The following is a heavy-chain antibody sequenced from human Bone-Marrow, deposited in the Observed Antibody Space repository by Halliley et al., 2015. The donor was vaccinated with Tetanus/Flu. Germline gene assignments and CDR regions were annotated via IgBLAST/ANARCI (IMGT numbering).Heavy chain of an antibody. Sequence: TLSLTCTVSGASISSSSYYWGWVRQPPGKGLEWIGSIYYSGSTYYKSSLKSRVTISVDTAKNQFSLKVSSVTAADTAAYYCARHESGPGGNIDYWGQGTPVTVSS. D-gene: IGHD2-15*01. V-gene: IGHV4-39*01. CDR2: IYYSGST. J-gene: IGHJ4*02. CDR3: ARHESGPGGNIDY. CDR1: GASISSSSYY.